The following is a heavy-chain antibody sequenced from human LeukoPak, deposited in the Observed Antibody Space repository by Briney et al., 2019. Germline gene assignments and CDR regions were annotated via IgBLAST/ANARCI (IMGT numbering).Heavy chain of an antibody. CDR1: GFTFSLYD. V-gene: IGHV3-21*05. J-gene: IGHJ4*02. Sequence: GGSLRLSCAASGFTFSLYDMNWVRQAPGKGLEGVSYINDDSSDIHYAGSVRGRFTISRDDARKTLYLQLSSLRVEYTAVYYCARDSWLYGTPFDYGGQGTLVTVSS. CDR2: INDDSSDI. CDR3: ARDSWLYGTPFDY. D-gene: IGHD3-16*02.